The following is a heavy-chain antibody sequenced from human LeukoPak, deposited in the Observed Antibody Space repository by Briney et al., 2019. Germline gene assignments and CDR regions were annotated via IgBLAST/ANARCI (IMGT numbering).Heavy chain of an antibody. Sequence: PSETLSLTCAVYGGSFSGYYWSWIRQPPGKGLEWIGEINHSGSTNYNPSHKSRVTISVNTSKNQFSLKLSSVTAADTAVYYCARGRPGQHWGQGILVTVSS. CDR3: ARGRPGQH. V-gene: IGHV4-34*01. CDR1: GGSFSGYY. CDR2: INHSGST. J-gene: IGHJ1*01.